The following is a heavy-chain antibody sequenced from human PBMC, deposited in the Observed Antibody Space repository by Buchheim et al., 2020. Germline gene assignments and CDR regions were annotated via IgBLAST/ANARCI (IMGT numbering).Heavy chain of an antibody. CDR2: ISYDGSNK. CDR1: GFTFSSYA. CDR3: AREWVGWFDP. Sequence: QVQLVESGGGVVQPGRSLSLSCAASGFTFSSYAMHWVRQAPGKGLEWVAVISYDGSNKYYEDSVKGRFTISRDNSKNTLYLQMNSLRAEDTAVYYCAREWVGWFDPWGQGTL. V-gene: IGHV3-30*04. D-gene: IGHD1-26*01. J-gene: IGHJ5*02.